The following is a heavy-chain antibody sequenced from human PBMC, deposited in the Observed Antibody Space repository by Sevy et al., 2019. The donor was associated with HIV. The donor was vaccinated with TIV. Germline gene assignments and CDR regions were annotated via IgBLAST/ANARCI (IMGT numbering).Heavy chain of an antibody. V-gene: IGHV4-34*01. Sequence: SETLSLTCAVYGGSFSGYYWSWIRQPPGKGLEWIGEINHSGSTNYNPSLKSRVTISVDTSKNQFSLKLSPVTAADTAVYYCARGRRGERQPLDYWGQGTLVTVSS. D-gene: IGHD1-1*01. CDR1: GGSFSGYY. CDR2: INHSGST. CDR3: ARGRRGERQPLDY. J-gene: IGHJ4*02.